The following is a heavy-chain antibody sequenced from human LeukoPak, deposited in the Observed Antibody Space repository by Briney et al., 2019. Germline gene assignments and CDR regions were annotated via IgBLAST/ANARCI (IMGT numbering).Heavy chain of an antibody. Sequence: PSETLSLTCTVSGGSISSYYWSWIRQPPGKGLEWIGYIYYSGSTNYHPSLKSRVTISVDTSKNQFSLKLSSVTAADTALYYCARGLRFLEWSHDAFDIWGQGTTVTVSS. CDR2: IYYSGST. V-gene: IGHV4-59*01. CDR1: GGSISSYY. CDR3: ARGLRFLEWSHDAFDI. D-gene: IGHD3-3*01. J-gene: IGHJ3*02.